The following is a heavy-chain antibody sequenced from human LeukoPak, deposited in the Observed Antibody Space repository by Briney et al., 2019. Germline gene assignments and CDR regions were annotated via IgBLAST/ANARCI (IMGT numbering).Heavy chain of an antibody. J-gene: IGHJ5*02. CDR3: ARGPNKVSGSYRWFDP. V-gene: IGHV1-8*01. Sequence: ASVKVSCKGSGYTFISYDINWVRQATGQGLEWMGWMNPRSGKTGYVQKFQGRVTMTRDTSISTAYMELSSLRSEDTAVYYCARGPNKVSGSYRWFDPWGQGTLVTVSS. CDR2: MNPRSGKT. CDR1: GYTFISYD. D-gene: IGHD1-26*01.